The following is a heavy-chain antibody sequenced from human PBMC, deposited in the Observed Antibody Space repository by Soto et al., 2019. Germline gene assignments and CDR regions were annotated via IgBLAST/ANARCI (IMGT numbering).Heavy chain of an antibody. CDR3: TTDRSSSWYGQEWFDP. Sequence: GGSLRLSCAASGFTFSNAWISWVRQAPGKGLEWVGRIKIKTDGGTTDYAAPVKGRFTISRDDSKNTLYLQMNSLKTEDKAVYYCTTDRSSSWYGQEWFDPWGQGTLVTVSS. CDR1: GFTFSNAW. CDR2: IKIKTDGGTT. V-gene: IGHV3-15*01. J-gene: IGHJ5*02. D-gene: IGHD6-13*01.